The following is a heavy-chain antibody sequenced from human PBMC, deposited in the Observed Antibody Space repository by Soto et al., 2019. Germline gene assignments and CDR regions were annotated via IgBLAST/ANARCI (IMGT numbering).Heavy chain of an antibody. CDR2: IYYSGST. CDR1: GGSISISSYY. J-gene: IGHJ4*02. V-gene: IGHV4-39*07. D-gene: IGHD3-9*01. Sequence: SETLSLTCTVSGGSISISSYYWGCMRQPPGKGLEWIGSIYYSGSTYYNPSLKSRVTMSVDTSKNQFSLKLSSVTAADTAVYYCARDLTGSYYFDYWGQGTLVTVSS. CDR3: ARDLTGSYYFDY.